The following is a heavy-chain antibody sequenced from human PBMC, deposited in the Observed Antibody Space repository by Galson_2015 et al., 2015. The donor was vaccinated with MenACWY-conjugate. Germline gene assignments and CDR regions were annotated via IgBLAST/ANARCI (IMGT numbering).Heavy chain of an antibody. V-gene: IGHV3-53*01. CDR2: IYSDGTT. J-gene: IGHJ6*02. CDR3: ARDSRSTTVWGVTKRKTIFYYYGMDV. Sequence: SLRLSCAVSGFTVDYHYMTWVRQAPGKGLECVSVIYSDGTTYYADSVKDRFTISRDNSKNTVFLQMNSLTVEDTAVYYCARDSRSTTVWGVTKRKTIFYYYGMDVWGQGTTVTVSS. D-gene: IGHD3-10*01. CDR1: GFTVDYHY.